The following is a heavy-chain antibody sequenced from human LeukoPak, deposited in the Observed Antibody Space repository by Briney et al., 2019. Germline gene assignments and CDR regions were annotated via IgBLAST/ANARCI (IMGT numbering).Heavy chain of an antibody. CDR2: IYYSGST. CDR1: GGSISSYY. D-gene: IGHD1-14*01. J-gene: IGHJ4*02. CDR3: ARQGGIRKETDY. Sequence: SETLSLTCTVSGGSISSYYWSWIRQPPGKGLEWIGYIYYSGSTNYNPPLKSRVTISVDTFKNQFSLKLSSVTAADTAVYYCARQGGIRKETDYWGQGTLVTVSS. V-gene: IGHV4-59*08.